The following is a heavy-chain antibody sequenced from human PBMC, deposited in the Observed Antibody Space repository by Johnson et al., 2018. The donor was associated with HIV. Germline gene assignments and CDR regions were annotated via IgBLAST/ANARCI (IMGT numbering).Heavy chain of an antibody. D-gene: IGHD1-26*01. CDR3: ARDKTSVGATGAFDI. CDR2: IKQDGSEK. V-gene: IGHV3-7*01. J-gene: IGHJ3*02. CDR1: GFTVSSYY. Sequence: VHLVESGGGLVQPGGSLRLSCAASGFTVSSYYMSWVRQAPGKGLEWVANIKQDGSEKYYVDSVKGRFTISRDNAKNSLYLQMNSLRAEDTAVYYCARDKTSVGATGAFDIWGQGTMVTVSS.